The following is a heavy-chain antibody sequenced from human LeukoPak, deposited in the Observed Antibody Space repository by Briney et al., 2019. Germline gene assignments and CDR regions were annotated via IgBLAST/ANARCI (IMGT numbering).Heavy chain of an antibody. J-gene: IGHJ4*02. Sequence: SETLSLTCTVSGGPISSYYWSWIRQPPGKGLEWIGYIYYSGSTNYNPSLKSRVTMSVDTSKNQFSLKLSSVTAADTAVYYCARDPYGRIGGIDYWGQGTLVTVSS. CDR3: ARDPYGRIGGIDY. CDR1: GGPISSYY. CDR2: IYYSGST. V-gene: IGHV4-59*01. D-gene: IGHD4-17*01.